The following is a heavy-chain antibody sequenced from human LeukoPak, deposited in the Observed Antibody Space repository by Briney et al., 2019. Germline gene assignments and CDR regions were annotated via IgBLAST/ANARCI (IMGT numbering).Heavy chain of an antibody. CDR1: GGSFSDYQ. Sequence: TSETLSLTCAVSGGSFSDYQWNWIRQSPGKGLEWLGEISHSGTTTYNPSLKSRVTISVDTSKNQFSLRLRSVTAADTAVYYCARGLVWRFLLDSRRDSFDIWGQGTTITVSS. J-gene: IGHJ3*02. CDR3: ARGLVWRFLLDSRRDSFDI. D-gene: IGHD3-16*01. V-gene: IGHV4-34*01. CDR2: ISHSGTT.